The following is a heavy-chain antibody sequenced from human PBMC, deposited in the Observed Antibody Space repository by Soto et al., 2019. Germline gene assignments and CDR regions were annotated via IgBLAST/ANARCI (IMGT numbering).Heavy chain of an antibody. J-gene: IGHJ5*02. CDR1: GDSISSTHW. Sequence: QVYLHQSGPGLVKPSGSLSLTCAVSGDSISSTHWWTWVRQTPGKGLEWIGEVYHSGSTSYNPSLKSRVTISVDKSNNEFSLELTAVTAADTAVYYCATLPPRIVVTLLPIPTWGQGTLVSVSS. D-gene: IGHD2-21*01. CDR2: VYHSGST. CDR3: ATLPPRIVVTLLPIPT. V-gene: IGHV4-4*02.